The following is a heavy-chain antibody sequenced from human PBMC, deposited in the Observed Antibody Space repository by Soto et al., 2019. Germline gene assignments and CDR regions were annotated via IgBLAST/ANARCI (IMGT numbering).Heavy chain of an antibody. J-gene: IGHJ6*02. D-gene: IGHD3-10*01. Sequence: EVQLVESGGGVIQPGGSLRLSCAASDFSVSSNYMRWVRQAPGKGLEWVAVIFRGGSTYYADSVQGRFTISRDSSENTLFLQMNSLRVEDTAVYYCATDHTHYYYYNGMDVWGPGTTVTV. V-gene: IGHV3-53*01. CDR2: IFRGGST. CDR1: DFSVSSNY. CDR3: ATDHTHYYYYNGMDV.